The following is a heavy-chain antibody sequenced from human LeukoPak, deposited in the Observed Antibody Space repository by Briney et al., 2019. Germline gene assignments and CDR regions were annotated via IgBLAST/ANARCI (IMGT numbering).Heavy chain of an antibody. CDR3: AKKPAGGTPFDY. J-gene: IGHJ4*02. Sequence: SETLSLTCTVSGGSISSSTSYWGWIRQPPGKGLEWIASTHYSGRTYYNPSLKSRVTISVDASKDQFSLRLSSVTAADTAVYYCAKKPAGGTPFDYWGQGTLVTVSS. CDR2: THYSGRT. CDR1: GGSISSSTSY. D-gene: IGHD1-26*01. V-gene: IGHV4-39*01.